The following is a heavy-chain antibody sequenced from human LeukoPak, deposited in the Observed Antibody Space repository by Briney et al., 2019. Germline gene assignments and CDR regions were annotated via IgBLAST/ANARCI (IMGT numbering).Heavy chain of an antibody. Sequence: GGSLRLSCTASGFTFDDYAMHWVRQAPGKGLEWVSGISWNSGSIGYADSVKGRFTISRDNAKNSPYLQMNSLRAEDMALYYCAKDSGGYEGYFDYWGQGTLVTVSS. J-gene: IGHJ4*02. CDR1: GFTFDDYA. V-gene: IGHV3-9*03. CDR3: AKDSGGYEGYFDY. D-gene: IGHD3-22*01. CDR2: ISWNSGSI.